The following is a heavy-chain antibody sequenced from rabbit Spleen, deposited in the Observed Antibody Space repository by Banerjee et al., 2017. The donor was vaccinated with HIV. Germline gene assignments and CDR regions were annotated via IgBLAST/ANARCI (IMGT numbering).Heavy chain of an antibody. J-gene: IGHJ4*01. CDR1: GFSFSSGYY. Sequence: QSLEESGGDLVKPGASLTLTCTASGFSFSSGYYMCWVRQAPGKGLEWIACIDTNDGDTDYANWPKGRFTISKTSSTTVTLQMTSLTAADTATYFCARDPVIAGSAYYDLWGPGTLVT. CDR2: IDTNDGDT. V-gene: IGHV1S40*01. CDR3: ARDPVIAGSAYYDL. D-gene: IGHD8-1*01.